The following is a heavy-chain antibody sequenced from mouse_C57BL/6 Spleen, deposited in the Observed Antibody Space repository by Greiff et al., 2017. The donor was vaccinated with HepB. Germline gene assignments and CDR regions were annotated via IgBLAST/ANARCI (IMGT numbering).Heavy chain of an antibody. Sequence: VQLQQPGAELVKPGASVKLSCKASGYTFTSYWMQWVKQRPGQGLEWIGEIDPSDSYTNYNQKFKGKATLTVDTSSSTAYMQLSSLTSEDSAVYYCARSHYYEAYYAMDYWGQGTSVTVSS. D-gene: IGHD1-2*01. CDR1: GYTFTSYW. V-gene: IGHV1-50*01. CDR2: IDPSDSYT. J-gene: IGHJ4*01. CDR3: ARSHYYEAYYAMDY.